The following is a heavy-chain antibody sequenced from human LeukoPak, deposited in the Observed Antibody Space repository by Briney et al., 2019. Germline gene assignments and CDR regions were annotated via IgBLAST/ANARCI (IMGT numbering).Heavy chain of an antibody. J-gene: IGHJ4*02. CDR3: ATDGSNGYSTGFDY. CDR1: GYTLTELS. Sequence: ASMKVSCKVSGYTLTELSMHWVRQAPGKGLEWMGGFDPEDGETIYAQKFQGRVTMTEDTSTDTAYMELSSLRSEDTAVYYCATDGSNGYSTGFDYWGQGTLVTVSS. D-gene: IGHD2-15*01. CDR2: FDPEDGET. V-gene: IGHV1-24*01.